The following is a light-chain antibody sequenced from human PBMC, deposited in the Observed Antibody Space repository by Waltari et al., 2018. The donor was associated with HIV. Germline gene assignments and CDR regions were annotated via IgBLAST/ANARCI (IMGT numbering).Light chain of an antibody. J-gene: IGKJ2*01. Sequence: DIQMTQSPSTLSASVGDRVTIPCRAGQTISNLLAWYQQKPGKAPKLLIYEASTLDSGVPLRVSGSGSGTEFTLTISGLQPDDFATYYCQQFLTYPTFGQGTKLEIK. CDR2: EAS. CDR3: QQFLTYPT. V-gene: IGKV1-5*03. CDR1: QTISNL.